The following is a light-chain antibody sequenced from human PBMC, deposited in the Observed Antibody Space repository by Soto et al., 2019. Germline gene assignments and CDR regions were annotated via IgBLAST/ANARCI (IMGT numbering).Light chain of an antibody. CDR3: AAWDDSLSGHWV. Sequence: QSVLTQPPSASGTPGQRVTISCSGSSSNIGSNTVNWYQQLPGTAPKLLIYRNNQRPSGVPDRFSGSKSGTSASLAISGLRSEDEADYYCAAWDDSLSGHWVFGGGTKLTVL. CDR1: SSNIGSNT. CDR2: RNN. J-gene: IGLJ3*02. V-gene: IGLV1-47*01.